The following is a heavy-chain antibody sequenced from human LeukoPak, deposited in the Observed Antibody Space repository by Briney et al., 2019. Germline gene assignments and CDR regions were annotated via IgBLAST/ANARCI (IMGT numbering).Heavy chain of an antibody. J-gene: IGHJ4*02. CDR1: GYTFTGYY. Sequence: ASVKVSCKASGYTFTGYYMHWVRQAPGQGLEWMGWINPNSGGTNYAQKFQGRVTMTRDASISTAYMELSRLRSDDTAVYYCARVKMVRGVIPYDYWGQGTLVTVSS. CDR2: INPNSGGT. CDR3: ARVKMVRGVIPYDY. V-gene: IGHV1-2*02. D-gene: IGHD3-10*01.